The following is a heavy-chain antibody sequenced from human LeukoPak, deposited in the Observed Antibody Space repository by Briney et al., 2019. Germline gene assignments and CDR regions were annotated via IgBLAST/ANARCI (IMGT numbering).Heavy chain of an antibody. D-gene: IGHD6-19*01. Sequence: GGSLRLSCAASGFTFSNYGMSWVRQAPGKGLEWVSSISSGSTTIYYADSVKGRFTISRDNAKNSLYLQMNSLRAEDTAVYYCATTWYSSGWYRFDYWGQGALVTVSS. J-gene: IGHJ4*02. V-gene: IGHV3-48*01. CDR3: ATTWYSSGWYRFDY. CDR1: GFTFSNYG. CDR2: ISSGSTTI.